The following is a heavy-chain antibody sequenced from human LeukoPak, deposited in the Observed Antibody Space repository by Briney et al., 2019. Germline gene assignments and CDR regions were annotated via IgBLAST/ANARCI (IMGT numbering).Heavy chain of an antibody. J-gene: IGHJ4*02. CDR3: ARGYDISGDLFDY. CDR1: GFTFSSYW. CDR2: IKQDGSDK. V-gene: IGHV3-7*04. Sequence: GGSLRLSCAASGFTFSSYWMTWVRQAPGKGLEWVANIKQDGSDKYYVDSVKGRFSISRDNAKNSLYLQMNSLRAEDTAVYYCARGYDISGDLFDYWGQGTMVTVSS. D-gene: IGHD3-22*01.